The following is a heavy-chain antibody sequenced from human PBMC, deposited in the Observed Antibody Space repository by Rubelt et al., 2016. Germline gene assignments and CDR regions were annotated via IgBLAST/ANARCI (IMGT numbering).Heavy chain of an antibody. D-gene: IGHD5-18*01. V-gene: IGHV3-66*01. CDR1: GFTVSSNY. CDR3: AKGGATGQLWSSYFDY. CDR2: IYSGGST. J-gene: IGHJ4*02. Sequence: EVQLVESGGVVVQPGGSLRLSCAASGFTVSSNYMSWVRQAPGKGLEWVSVIYSGGSTYYADSVKGRFTISRDNSKNTLYLQMNSLRAEDTAVYYCAKGGATGQLWSSYFDYWGQGTLVTVSS.